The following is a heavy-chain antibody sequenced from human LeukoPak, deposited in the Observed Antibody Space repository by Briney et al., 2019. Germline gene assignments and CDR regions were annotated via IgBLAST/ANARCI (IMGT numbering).Heavy chain of an antibody. CDR2: VSNNGEST. D-gene: IGHD5-18*01. CDR3: VKGEVRGYKKRGVDY. Sequence: GGSLRLSCSASGFTFNKYVMHWVRQAPDKGLEYVSGVSNNGESTYYADSVKGRFTISRDNAKITLYLQMSSLRPEDTAAYYCVKGEVRGYKKRGVDYWGQGTLVTVSS. J-gene: IGHJ4*02. CDR1: GFTFNKYV. V-gene: IGHV3-64D*06.